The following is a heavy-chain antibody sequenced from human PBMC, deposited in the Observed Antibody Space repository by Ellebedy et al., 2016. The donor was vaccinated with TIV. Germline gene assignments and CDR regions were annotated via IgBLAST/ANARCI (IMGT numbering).Heavy chain of an antibody. J-gene: IGHJ6*02. D-gene: IGHD5-18*01. CDR1: GYTFSSYA. Sequence: ASVKVSCKASGYTFSSYAISWVRQAPGQGLEWMGWISAYNGNTNYAQKLQGRVTMTTDTSTSTAYMELRSLRSDDTAVYYCARDTAMEHYYYYGMDVWGQGTTVTVSS. CDR3: ARDTAMEHYYYYGMDV. V-gene: IGHV1-18*01. CDR2: ISAYNGNT.